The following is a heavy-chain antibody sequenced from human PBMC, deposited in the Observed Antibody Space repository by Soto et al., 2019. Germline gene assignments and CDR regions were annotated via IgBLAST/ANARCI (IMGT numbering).Heavy chain of an antibody. Sequence: GGSLRLSCAASGFTFSNFWMTWIRKAAGKGLEWVANINQDGSEKFYVDSVKGRFTISRDNAKNTLYLQMISLRADDTAIYYCARPYSDWGQGTLVTVSS. D-gene: IGHD4-4*01. CDR2: INQDGSEK. CDR3: ARPYSD. J-gene: IGHJ4*02. V-gene: IGHV3-7*03. CDR1: GFTFSNFW.